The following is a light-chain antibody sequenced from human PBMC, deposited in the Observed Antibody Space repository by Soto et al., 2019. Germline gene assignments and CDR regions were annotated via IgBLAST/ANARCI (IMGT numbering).Light chain of an antibody. V-gene: IGKV3-20*01. J-gene: IGKJ4*01. Sequence: EIVMTQSPATLSVSPGERATLSCRASQSVSSHLAWYQQRPGQAPRLLIYGASSRATGIPDRFSGSGSGTDFTLTISRLEPEDFALYYCQQYGNSPPLTFGGGTKGDIK. CDR1: QSVSSH. CDR3: QQYGNSPPLT. CDR2: GAS.